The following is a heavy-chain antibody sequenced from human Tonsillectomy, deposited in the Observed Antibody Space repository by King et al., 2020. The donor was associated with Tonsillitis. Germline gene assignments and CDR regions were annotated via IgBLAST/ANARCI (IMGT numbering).Heavy chain of an antibody. CDR2: IYYTGST. D-gene: IGHD3-16*01. Sequence: VQLQESGPGLVKPSETLSLTCTVSGGSIRSYYWSWIRQPPGKGLEWIGYIYYTGSTNYNPYLKSRVTISEDTSKNQFSLKLSSVTAADTAVYYCARGGRRVDYWGQGTLVTVSS. CDR3: ARGGRRVDY. CDR1: GGSIRSYY. J-gene: IGHJ4*02. V-gene: IGHV4-59*08.